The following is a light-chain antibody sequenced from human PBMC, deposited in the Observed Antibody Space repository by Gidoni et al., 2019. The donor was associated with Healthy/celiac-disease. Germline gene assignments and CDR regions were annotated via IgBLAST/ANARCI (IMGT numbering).Light chain of an antibody. CDR2: AAS. CDR3: QQLNSYLGALT. V-gene: IGKV1-9*01. J-gene: IGKJ4*01. Sequence: DIQLTQSPSFLSASVGDRVTITCRASQGISSYLAWYQQKPGKAPKLLIYAASTLQSGVPSRFSGSGSGTEFTLTISSLQPEDFATYYCQQLNSYLGALTFXGXTKVEIK. CDR1: QGISSY.